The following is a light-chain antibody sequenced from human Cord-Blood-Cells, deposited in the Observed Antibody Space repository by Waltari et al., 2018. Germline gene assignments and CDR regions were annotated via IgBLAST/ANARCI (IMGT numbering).Light chain of an antibody. CDR1: SSDVGSYNL. CDR3: CSYAGSSTYV. J-gene: IGLJ1*01. CDR2: EGS. Sequence: QSALTQPASVSGSPGQSITISCTGTSSDVGSYNLFSWYQQHPGKAPKLMIYEGSKRPSGVSNLFSGSNSGNTASLTISGLQAEDEADYYCCSYAGSSTYVFGTGTKVTVL. V-gene: IGLV2-23*01.